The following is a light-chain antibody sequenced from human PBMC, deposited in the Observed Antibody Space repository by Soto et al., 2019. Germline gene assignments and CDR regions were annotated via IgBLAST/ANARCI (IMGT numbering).Light chain of an antibody. CDR3: FSYTSSGTMI. J-gene: IGLJ2*01. CDR2: AVN. CDR1: SSDVGGYNY. V-gene: IGLV2-14*03. Sequence: ALTQPASVSGSPGQSITISCTGTSSDVGGYNYVSWYQQHPGKAPKLMIYAVNNRPSGVSNRLSGSKSGNTASLTISGLQAEDEADYYCFSYTSSGTMIFGGGTKLTVL.